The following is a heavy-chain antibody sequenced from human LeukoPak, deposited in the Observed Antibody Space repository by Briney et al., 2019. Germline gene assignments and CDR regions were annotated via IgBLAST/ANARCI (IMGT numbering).Heavy chain of an antibody. CDR3: AKRYIANTGPIDY. J-gene: IGHJ4*02. CDR2: ISGSAQRT. V-gene: IGHV3-23*01. D-gene: IGHD1-1*01. Sequence: GGSLRLSCAASGLTFSDYAMSWVRQAPGQGLEWVSGISGSAQRTYYADSVKGRFTISRDNFKRTLYLVMNSLRAEDTAVYYCAKRYIANTGPIDYWGQGTLVTVSS. CDR1: GLTFSDYA.